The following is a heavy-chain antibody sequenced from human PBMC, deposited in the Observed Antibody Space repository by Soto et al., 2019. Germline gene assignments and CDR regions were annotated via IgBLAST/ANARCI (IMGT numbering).Heavy chain of an antibody. D-gene: IGHD3-10*01. CDR2: INPTGGST. CDR3: ASHVPGKDGRSTYYYYYMDV. V-gene: IGHV1-46*01. CDR1: GYTFTNYY. J-gene: IGHJ6*03. Sequence: ASVKVSCKASGYTFTNYYIHWVRQAPGQGLEWMGIINPTGGSTNYAQKFQGRVTLTMDTSTSTVYMELSSLRFEDTAVYYCASHVPGKDGRSTYYYYYMDVWGKGTTVTVSS.